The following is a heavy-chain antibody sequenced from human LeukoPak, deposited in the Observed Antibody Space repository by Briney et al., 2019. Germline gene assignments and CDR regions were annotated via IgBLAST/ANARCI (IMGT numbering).Heavy chain of an antibody. CDR3: ARRNGVGIWFDP. CDR1: GASISRGSW. D-gene: IGHD2-21*01. J-gene: IGHJ5*02. CDR2: FSHSGIT. Sequence: SETLSLTRDVSGASISRGSWWSWVRQPPGKGLEWIGEFSHSGITNFNPSLKSRVTISVDKSRNQFSLNLISVTAADTAVYYCARRNGVGIWFDPWGQGTLVTVSS. V-gene: IGHV4-4*02.